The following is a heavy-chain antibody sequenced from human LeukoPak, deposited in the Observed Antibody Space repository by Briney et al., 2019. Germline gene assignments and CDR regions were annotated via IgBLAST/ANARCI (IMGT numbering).Heavy chain of an antibody. J-gene: IGHJ5*02. CDR1: GFTFSNNA. CDR3: ARGGERYFDWLCPRGDCGP. Sequence: GGSLRLSCAASGFTFSNNAMHWVRQAPGKGLEWVAVISSDATNKYYADSVKGRFTISRDNSKNTLYLQMNSLRAEDTAVYYCARGGERYFDWLCPRGDCGPWGQGTLVTVSS. CDR2: ISSDATNK. D-gene: IGHD3-9*01. V-gene: IGHV3-30*04.